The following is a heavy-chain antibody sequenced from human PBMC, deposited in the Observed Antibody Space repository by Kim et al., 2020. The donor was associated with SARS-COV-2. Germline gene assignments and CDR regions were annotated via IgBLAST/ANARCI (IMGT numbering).Heavy chain of an antibody. Sequence: ASVKVSCKVSGYTLTELSMHWVRQAPGKGLEWMGGFDPEDGETIYAQKFQGRVTMTEDTSTDTAYMELSSLRSEDTAVYYCATGFSAIGIAVAGTPYYYYGMDVWGQGTTVTVSS. CDR2: FDPEDGET. D-gene: IGHD6-19*01. CDR1: GYTLTELS. V-gene: IGHV1-24*01. J-gene: IGHJ6*02. CDR3: ATGFSAIGIAVAGTPYYYYGMDV.